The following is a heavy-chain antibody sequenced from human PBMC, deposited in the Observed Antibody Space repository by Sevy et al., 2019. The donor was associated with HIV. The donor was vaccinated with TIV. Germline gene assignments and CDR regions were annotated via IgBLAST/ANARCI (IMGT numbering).Heavy chain of an antibody. J-gene: IGHJ6*03. D-gene: IGHD2-21*02. CDR3: ARIGDGYSYYYMDV. CDR2: IDWDDDK. Sequence: SGPTLVNPTQTLTLTCTFSGFSLSTSGMCVSWIRQPPGKALEWLALIDWDDDKYYSTSLKTRLTISKDTSKNQVVLTMTNMDPVDTATYYCARIGDGYSYYYMDVWGKGTTVTVSS. V-gene: IGHV2-70*01. CDR1: GFSLSTSGMC.